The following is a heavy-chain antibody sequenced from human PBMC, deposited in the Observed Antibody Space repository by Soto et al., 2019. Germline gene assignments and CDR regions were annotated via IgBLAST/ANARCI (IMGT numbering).Heavy chain of an antibody. D-gene: IGHD3-16*01. CDR2: IFHSGST. Sequence: PSETLSLTCTVSGGSISSGDYYWSWIRQHPGKGLEWIGYIFHSGSTYYNPSLKSRVTMSVDTSKNQFSLKLSSVTAADTAVFYCARLRDGAFDYWGQGTPVTVS. J-gene: IGHJ4*02. CDR3: ARLRDGAFDY. CDR1: GGSISSGDYY. V-gene: IGHV4-31*03.